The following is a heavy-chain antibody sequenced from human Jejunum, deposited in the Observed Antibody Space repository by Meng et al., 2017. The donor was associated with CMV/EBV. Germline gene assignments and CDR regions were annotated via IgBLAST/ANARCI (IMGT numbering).Heavy chain of an antibody. CDR3: ARWSGSGTYPFADY. Sequence: SRGSITYNSWSWIRQSARKGLEWIGSVSYSGSNNYNPSLKSRVTISMDMSENQFSLKVTSVTPGDTAVYYCARWSGSGTYPFADYWGQGTLVTVSS. CDR2: VSYSGSN. J-gene: IGHJ4*02. V-gene: IGHV4-59*01. CDR1: RGSITYNS. D-gene: IGHD3-10*01.